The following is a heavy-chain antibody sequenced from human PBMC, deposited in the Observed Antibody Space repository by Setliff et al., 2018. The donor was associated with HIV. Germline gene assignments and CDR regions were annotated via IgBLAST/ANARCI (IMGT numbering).Heavy chain of an antibody. J-gene: IGHJ5*02. CDR3: ARGVLITFSYQNWFDP. CDR2: ISPYNGNT. CDR1: GYSFTSYG. D-gene: IGHD3-16*01. Sequence: ASVKVSCKASGYSFTSYGINWVRQAPGQGLEWMGWISPYNGNTDYAQNFQGRVAMTTDTSTSTVYMELRSLISDDTAVYYCARGVLITFSYQNWFDPWGQGTLVTVSS. V-gene: IGHV1-18*01.